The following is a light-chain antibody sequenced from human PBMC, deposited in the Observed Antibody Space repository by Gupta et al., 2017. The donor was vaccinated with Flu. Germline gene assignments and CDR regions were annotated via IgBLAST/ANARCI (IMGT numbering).Light chain of an antibody. CDR2: QSN. CDR3: QAWDSSTGV. Sequence: SYDLLQLPSVSVAPGKTASITCSGHKLGNKYACWYQQRPDQSPVLVIYQSNKRPSGIPARFSGGNSGNTATLTISGTQAMDEADYYCQAWDSSTGVFGGGTKLTVL. CDR1: KLGNKY. J-gene: IGLJ2*01. V-gene: IGLV3-1*01.